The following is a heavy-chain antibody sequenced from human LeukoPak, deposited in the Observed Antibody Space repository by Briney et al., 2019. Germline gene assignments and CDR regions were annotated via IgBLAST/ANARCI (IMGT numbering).Heavy chain of an antibody. CDR2: IYYSGSN. Sequence: SETLSLTCTVSGGSISSGDYSWSWIRQPPGKGLEWIGNIYYSGSNYYNPSLKSRVTISVDTSKHQFSLKLSSVTVADTAVYYGARVWTLLITMVRGNYFDYWGQGTLVTVS. CDR3: ARVWTLLITMVRGNYFDY. CDR1: GGSISSGDYS. V-gene: IGHV4-30-4*01. D-gene: IGHD3-10*01. J-gene: IGHJ4*02.